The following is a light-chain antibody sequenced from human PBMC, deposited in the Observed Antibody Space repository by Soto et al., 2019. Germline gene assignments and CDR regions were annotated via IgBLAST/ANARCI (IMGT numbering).Light chain of an antibody. V-gene: IGKV3-11*01. Sequence: EIVLTQSPATLSLSPGERATLSCRASQSVSSYLAWYQQKPGQAPRLLIYDASNRATGIPARFSGSGSGTDFTLTINRLEPEDFVVYYCQQFSSYPLTFGGGTKVDIK. CDR2: DAS. J-gene: IGKJ4*01. CDR3: QQFSSYPLT. CDR1: QSVSSY.